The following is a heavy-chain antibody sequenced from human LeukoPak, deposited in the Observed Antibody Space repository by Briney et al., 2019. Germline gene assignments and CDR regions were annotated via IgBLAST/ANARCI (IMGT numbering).Heavy chain of an antibody. Sequence: ASVKVSCKASGGTFSSYAISWVRQAPGQGLEWMGGIIRIFGTANYAQKFQGRVTITADESTSTAYMELSSLRSEDTAVYYCARDIVVVPAAIPRSWFDPWGQGTLVTVSS. V-gene: IGHV1-69*13. CDR3: ARDIVVVPAAIPRSWFDP. CDR2: IIRIFGTA. CDR1: GGTFSSYA. D-gene: IGHD2-2*01. J-gene: IGHJ5*02.